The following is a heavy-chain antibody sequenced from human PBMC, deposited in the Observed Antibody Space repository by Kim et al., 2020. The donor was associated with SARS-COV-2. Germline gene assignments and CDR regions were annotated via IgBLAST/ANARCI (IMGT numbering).Heavy chain of an antibody. V-gene: IGHV5-51*01. Sequence: GESLKISCKGSGYSFTNYWIGWVRQMSGKGLEWMGTIHPGDSDTRYSPSFKGQVTISADNSISTAYLQWSSLKASDTAMYYCARASYGSGGSCYGNFDWFDTWGRGTQVTVSS. CDR1: GYSFTNYW. D-gene: IGHD2-15*01. CDR3: ARASYGSGGSCYGNFDWFDT. CDR2: IHPGDSDT. J-gene: IGHJ5*02.